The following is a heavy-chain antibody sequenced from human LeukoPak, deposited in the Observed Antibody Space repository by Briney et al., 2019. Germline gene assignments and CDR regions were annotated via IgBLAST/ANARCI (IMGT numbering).Heavy chain of an antibody. D-gene: IGHD2-21*01. J-gene: IGHJ4*02. CDR1: GGSFSGYH. CDR2: INHSGST. Sequence: PSETLSLTCAVYGGSFSGYHWSWIRQPPGKGLEWIGEINHSGSTNYNPSLKSRVTISVDTSKNQFSLKLSSVTAADTAVYYCARSSYFPPRTPNYWGQGTLVTVSS. V-gene: IGHV4-34*01. CDR3: ARSSYFPPRTPNY.